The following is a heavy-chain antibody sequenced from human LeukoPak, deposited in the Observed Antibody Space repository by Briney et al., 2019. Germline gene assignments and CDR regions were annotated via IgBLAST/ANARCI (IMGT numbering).Heavy chain of an antibody. CDR3: AGGTPEEDY. V-gene: IGHV3-48*03. CDR2: ISSSGSTL. Sequence: PGGSLRLSCAASGFTFSSYEMNWVRQAPGKGLEWVSYISSSGSTLYYADSVKGRFTISKDNAKNSLYLQMNSLRAEDTAVYYCAGGTPEEDYWGQGTLVTVPS. J-gene: IGHJ4*02. D-gene: IGHD3-16*01. CDR1: GFTFSSYE.